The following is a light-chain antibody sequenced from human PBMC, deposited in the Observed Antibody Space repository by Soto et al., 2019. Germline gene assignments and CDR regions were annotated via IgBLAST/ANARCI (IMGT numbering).Light chain of an antibody. CDR1: QTLRSTY. CDR2: GVS. CDR3: QQYGISPYT. V-gene: IGKV3-20*01. Sequence: VLTQSPATLSLFPGERATLSCRASQTLRSTYLTWYQQKPGQAPRLLIYGVSRRPTGIPDRFSGSGSGTDFTLTISKLEPEDFAVYYCQQYGISPYTLGQGTKLEI. J-gene: IGKJ2*01.